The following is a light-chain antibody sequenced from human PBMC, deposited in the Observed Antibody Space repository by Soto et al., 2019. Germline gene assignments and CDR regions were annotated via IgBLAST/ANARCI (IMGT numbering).Light chain of an antibody. CDR2: GAS. V-gene: IGKV3-20*01. CDR1: QSVRGSY. CDR3: QQYDSSPLYT. Sequence: DIVLTQSPGTLSLSPGERATLSCRASQSVRGSYLDWYQQKPGQAPRLLIYGASSRATGIPDRFSGSGSGTDFTLTISRLEPEDFAVYYCQQYDSSPLYTFGQGTKLEIK. J-gene: IGKJ2*01.